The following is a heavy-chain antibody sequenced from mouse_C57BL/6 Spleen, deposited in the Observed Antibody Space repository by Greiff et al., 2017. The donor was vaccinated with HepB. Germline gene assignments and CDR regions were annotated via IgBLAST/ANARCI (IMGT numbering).Heavy chain of an antibody. J-gene: IGHJ4*01. CDR3: AREYYGSSSYYAMDY. V-gene: IGHV1-61*01. CDR1: GYTFTSYW. CDR2: IYPSDSET. D-gene: IGHD1-1*01. Sequence: QVQLQQPGAELVRPGSSVKLSCKASGYTFTSYWMDWVKQRPGQGLEWIGNIYPSDSETHYNQKFKDKAKLTVDKSSSTAYMQLSSLTSEDSAVYYCAREYYGSSSYYAMDYWGQGTSVTVSS.